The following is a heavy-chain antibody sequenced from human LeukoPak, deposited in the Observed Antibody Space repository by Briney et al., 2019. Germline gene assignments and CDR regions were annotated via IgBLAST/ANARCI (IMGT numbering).Heavy chain of an antibody. V-gene: IGHV3-74*01. J-gene: IGHJ3*02. CDR3: ARELPRIGGQTDASDI. D-gene: IGHD3-16*01. CDR1: VFTSSGEW. Sequence: GGSLRLSCAVSVFTSSGEWMHWVRQAPGKGLVWVSRSKNDGSSTSYADSVKGRFTISRDNAKNTLYLQMNSQRAEDTAVYYCARELPRIGGQTDASDIWGQGTMVTVS. CDR2: SKNDGSST.